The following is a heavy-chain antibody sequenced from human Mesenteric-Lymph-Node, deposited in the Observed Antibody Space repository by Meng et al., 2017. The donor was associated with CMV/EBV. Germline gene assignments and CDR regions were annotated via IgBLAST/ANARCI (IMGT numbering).Heavy chain of an antibody. V-gene: IGHV3-7*01. Sequence: GGSLRLSCAASGFTFSTYWMSWVRQAPGKGLEWVADIKLDGSAKYYMDSVKGRFTISRDNAKNSLYLQMNSLRAEDTAVYYCARSADFWSGYYLDYWGQGTLVTVSS. CDR3: ARSADFWSGYYLDY. D-gene: IGHD3-3*01. CDR1: GFTFSTYW. J-gene: IGHJ4*02. CDR2: IKLDGSAK.